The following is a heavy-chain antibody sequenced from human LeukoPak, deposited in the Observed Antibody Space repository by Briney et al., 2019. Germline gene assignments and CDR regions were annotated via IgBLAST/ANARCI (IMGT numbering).Heavy chain of an antibody. Sequence: NPGGSLRLSCAASGFTFSSYSMNWVRQAPGKGLEWVSSISSSSSYIYYADSVKGRFTISRDNAKNSLYLQMNSLRAEDTAVYYCARLAGTSGDAFDIWGQGTMVTVSS. D-gene: IGHD6-13*01. CDR2: ISSSSSYI. V-gene: IGHV3-21*01. CDR1: GFTFSSYS. CDR3: ARLAGTSGDAFDI. J-gene: IGHJ3*02.